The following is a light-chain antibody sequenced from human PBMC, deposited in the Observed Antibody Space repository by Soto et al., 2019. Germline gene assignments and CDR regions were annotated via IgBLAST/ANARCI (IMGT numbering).Light chain of an antibody. Sequence: QSALTQPASVSGSPGQSITISCTGTSSDVGSYNLVSWYQQHPGKAPKVMIFEGTKRPSGVSDRFSGSKSGNTASLTISGLQAEDEADYYCCSYTVSSTFVFGGGTKVTVL. CDR2: EGT. V-gene: IGLV2-23*03. CDR1: SSDVGSYNL. J-gene: IGLJ3*02. CDR3: CSYTVSSTFV.